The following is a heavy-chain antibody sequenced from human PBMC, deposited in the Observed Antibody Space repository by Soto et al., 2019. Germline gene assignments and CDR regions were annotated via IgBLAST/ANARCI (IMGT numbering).Heavy chain of an antibody. J-gene: IGHJ2*01. CDR2: ISGSGGST. CDR1: GFTFSSYA. CDR3: AKRTTGWYFDL. V-gene: IGHV3-23*01. Sequence: EVQLLESGGGLVQPGGSLRLSCAASGFTFSSYAMNWLRQAPGKGLEWVSVISGSGGSTYYADSVKGRFTISRDNSTNSRYLQMNSLRAEDTAVYYCAKRTTGWYFDLWGRGTLVTVSS.